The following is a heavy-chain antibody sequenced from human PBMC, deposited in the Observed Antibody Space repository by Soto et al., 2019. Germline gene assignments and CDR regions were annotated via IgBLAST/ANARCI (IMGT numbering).Heavy chain of an antibody. CDR1: RCTLSRYS. J-gene: IGHJ4*02. D-gene: IGHD2-2*02. CDR3: ARGYCSSTSCYNAGIDY. V-gene: IGHV1-69*13. Sequence: ASVNVSCKDSRCTLSRYSSSWVRQAPGQGVEWMGGIIPIFGTANYAQKFQGRVTITADQSTSTAYMELSSLRSEDTAVYYCARGYCSSTSCYNAGIDYWGKGTLVTVSS. CDR2: IIPIFGTA.